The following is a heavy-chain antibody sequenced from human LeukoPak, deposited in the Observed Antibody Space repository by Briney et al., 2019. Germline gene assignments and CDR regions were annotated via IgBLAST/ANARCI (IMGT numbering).Heavy chain of an antibody. J-gene: IGHJ4*02. V-gene: IGHV4-61*02. D-gene: IGHD6-13*01. CDR3: AREGVGIAASVDY. CDR1: GGSISSGSYY. CDR2: IYTSGST. Sequence: SQTLSLTCTVSGGSISSGSYYWSWIRQPAGKGLEWIGRIYTSGSTNYNPSLKSRVTISVDTSKNQFSLKLSSVTAADTAVYYCAREGVGIAASVDYWGQGTLVTVSS.